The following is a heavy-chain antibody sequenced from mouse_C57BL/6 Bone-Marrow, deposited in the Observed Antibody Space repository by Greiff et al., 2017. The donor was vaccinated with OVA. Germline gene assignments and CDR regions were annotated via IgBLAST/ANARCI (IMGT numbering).Heavy chain of an antibody. J-gene: IGHJ3*01. CDR3: AREDYYGTGCSWFAY. V-gene: IGHV1-55*01. CDR1: GYTFTSYW. CDR2: IYPGSGST. Sequence: VQLQQPGAELVKPGASVKMSCKASGYTFTSYWITWVKQRPGQGLEWIGDIYPGSGSTNYNEKFTSKATLTVDTSSSTAYMQLSSLTSDDSTVYYCAREDYYGTGCSWFAYGGQGTLVTVSA. D-gene: IGHD1-1*01.